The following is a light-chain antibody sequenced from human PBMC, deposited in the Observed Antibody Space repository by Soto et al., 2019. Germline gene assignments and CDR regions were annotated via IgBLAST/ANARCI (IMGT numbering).Light chain of an antibody. CDR3: KQSKSFPPT. Sequence: DIQMTQSPSSVSASVGDRVTITCRASQDISRWLAWYQLKPGKAPKVLIYSTSSLQSGVPSRFSGSRSAKDFTLTISDLQPEDFATYYCKQSKSFPPTFGGGTKVEIK. V-gene: IGKV1-12*01. CDR2: STS. J-gene: IGKJ4*01. CDR1: QDISRW.